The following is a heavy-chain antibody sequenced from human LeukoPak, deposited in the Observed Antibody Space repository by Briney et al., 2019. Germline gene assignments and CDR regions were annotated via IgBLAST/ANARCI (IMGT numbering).Heavy chain of an antibody. CDR1: GYTFNRYY. CDR2: INPNSGGT. V-gene: IGHV1-2*02. Sequence: ASVKVSCKASGYTFNRYYLHWVRQAPGQGLEWMGWINPNSGGTNYPQKFQGRVTMTRDTSISTAYMELSRLRSDDTGVYYCAREEQQLVSDYWGQGTLVTVSS. CDR3: AREEQQLVSDY. J-gene: IGHJ4*02. D-gene: IGHD6-13*01.